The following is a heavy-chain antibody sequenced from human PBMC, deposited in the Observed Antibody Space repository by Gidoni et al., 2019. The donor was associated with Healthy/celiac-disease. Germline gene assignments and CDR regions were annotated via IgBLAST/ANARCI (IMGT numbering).Heavy chain of an antibody. J-gene: IGHJ5*02. D-gene: IGHD3-10*01. CDR1: GGSFSGYY. V-gene: IGHV4-34*01. CDR2: INHSGST. Sequence: QVQLQQWGAGLLKPSETLSLTCAVYGGSFSGYYWSWIRQPPGKGLEWIGEINHSGSTNYNPSLKSRVTISVDTSKNQFSLKLSSVTAADTAVYYCARGLSEYYYGSGSYRKDMGWFDPWGQGTLVTVSS. CDR3: ARGLSEYYYGSGSYRKDMGWFDP.